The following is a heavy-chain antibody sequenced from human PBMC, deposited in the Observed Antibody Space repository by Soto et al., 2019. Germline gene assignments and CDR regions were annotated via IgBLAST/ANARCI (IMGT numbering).Heavy chain of an antibody. Sequence: GGSLRLSCAASGFTFSSYGMHWVRQAPGKGLEWVAVIWYDGSNKYYADSVKGRFTISRDNSKNTLYLQMNSLRAEDTAVYYCARGPGIAAPRGCYFDYWGQGTLVTVSS. V-gene: IGHV3-33*01. CDR1: GFTFSSYG. J-gene: IGHJ4*02. CDR3: ARGPGIAAPRGCYFDY. D-gene: IGHD6-6*01. CDR2: IWYDGSNK.